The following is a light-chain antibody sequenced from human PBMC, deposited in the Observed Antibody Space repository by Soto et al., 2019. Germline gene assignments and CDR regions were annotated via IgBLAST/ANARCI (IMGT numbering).Light chain of an antibody. CDR2: GAS. V-gene: IGKV3D-15*01. J-gene: IGKJ5*01. CDR3: QQYNNWPPIT. CDR1: QSVRSN. Sequence: EIVMTQSPATLSVSPGERATLSCSASQSVRSNLAWYQQKPGQAPRLVIYGASTRATGSPATFSGSGSGAQFALTTSSLQSADFAVYDCQQYNNWPPITFGQGTRLEIK.